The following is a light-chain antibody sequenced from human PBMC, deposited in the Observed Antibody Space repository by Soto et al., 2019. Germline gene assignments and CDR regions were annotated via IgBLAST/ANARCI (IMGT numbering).Light chain of an antibody. CDR3: VAWDDSLNGYVV. J-gene: IGLJ2*01. CDR1: SSNIGSNT. V-gene: IGLV1-44*01. Sequence: QSVLTQPASLSGSPGQSITISCSGSSSNIGSNTVNWYQQLPGTAPKLVIYSNNQRPSGVPDRFSGSKSGTSASLAISGLQSEDEADFYCVAWDDSLNGYVVFGGGTKVTVL. CDR2: SNN.